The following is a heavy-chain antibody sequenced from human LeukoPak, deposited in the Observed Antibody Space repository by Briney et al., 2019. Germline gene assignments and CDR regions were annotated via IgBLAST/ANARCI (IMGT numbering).Heavy chain of an antibody. J-gene: IGHJ4*02. CDR2: TYYRSKWYY. CDR1: GDSVSSNSAA. V-gene: IGHV6-1*01. Sequence: SQTLSLTCAISGDSVSSNSAAWNWIRQSPSRGLEWLGRTYYRSKWYYDYAVAVKSRISINPDTSKNQFSLQLSSVTAADTAVYYCARRITVFGVVIIGYFDYWGQGTLVTVSS. D-gene: IGHD3-3*01. CDR3: ARRITVFGVVIIGYFDY.